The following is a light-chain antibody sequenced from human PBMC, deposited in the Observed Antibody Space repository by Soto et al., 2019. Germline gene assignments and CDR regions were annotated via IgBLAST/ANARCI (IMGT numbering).Light chain of an antibody. CDR2: EVS. CDR1: SSDVGGYNY. CDR3: SSYTSSTTLV. J-gene: IGLJ2*01. Sequence: QSVLTQPASVSGSPGQSITISCTGTSSDVGGYNYVSWYQQHPGKAPKLMIYEVSNRPSGVSNRFSGSKSGNTASLTISGLQAEDEGDYHCSSYTSSTTLVFGGGTKLTV. V-gene: IGLV2-14*01.